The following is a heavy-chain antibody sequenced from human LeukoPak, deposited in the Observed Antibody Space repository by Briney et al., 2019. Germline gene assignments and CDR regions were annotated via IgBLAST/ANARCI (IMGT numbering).Heavy chain of an antibody. CDR3: ARDWGSLYYLDY. Sequence: GGSLRLSCAASGFTVRSNYMSWVRQAPGKGLEWVSVIYRGGTTYYADSVKGRFTISRDNSKNTLYLQMNSLRAEDTAVYYCARDWGSLYYLDYWGQGTLVTVSS. D-gene: IGHD3-10*01. V-gene: IGHV3-66*01. CDR2: IYRGGTT. J-gene: IGHJ4*02. CDR1: GFTVRSNY.